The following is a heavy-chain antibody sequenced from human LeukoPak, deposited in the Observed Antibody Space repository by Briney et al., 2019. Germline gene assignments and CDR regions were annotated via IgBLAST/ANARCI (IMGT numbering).Heavy chain of an antibody. Sequence: ASVKVSCKASEYRFTSTYMHWVRQAPGQGLEWMGLINPTGTYTKYAQKFQGRVSMTRDTSTSTDYMELRSLTSEDSAVYYCARDQSGSTTVTVTTDYWYFDVWGRGTLVTVSS. D-gene: IGHD4-17*01. J-gene: IGHJ2*01. V-gene: IGHV1-46*01. CDR2: INPTGTYT. CDR3: ARDQSGSTTVTVTTDYWYFDV. CDR1: EYRFTSTY.